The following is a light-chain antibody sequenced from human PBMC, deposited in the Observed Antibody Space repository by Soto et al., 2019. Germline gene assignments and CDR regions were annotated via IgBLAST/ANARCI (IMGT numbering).Light chain of an antibody. V-gene: IGKV1D-12*01. CDR1: QGISNW. J-gene: IGKJ5*01. CDR2: AAS. CDR3: QQANSFPRT. Sequence: DIQMTQSPSSVSVSVGDRVTITCRASQGISNWLAWYQQKPGEAPKLLIYAASSLQGGVPTRFSGSGSGTDFTLTISSLQPEDFATYYCQQANSFPRTFGQGTRLEIK.